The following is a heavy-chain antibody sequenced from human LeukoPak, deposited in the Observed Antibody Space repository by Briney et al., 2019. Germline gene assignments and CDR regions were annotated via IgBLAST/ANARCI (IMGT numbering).Heavy chain of an antibody. J-gene: IGHJ4*02. CDR3: ARDRESSSWYVDY. D-gene: IGHD6-13*01. Sequence: ASVKVSCKASGYTFTNFDINWVRQATGQGLEWMGIINPSGGSTSYAQKFQGRVTMTRDTSTSTVYMELSSLRSEDTAVYYCARDRESSSWYVDYWGQGTLVTVSS. CDR2: INPSGGST. CDR1: GYTFTNFD. V-gene: IGHV1-46*01.